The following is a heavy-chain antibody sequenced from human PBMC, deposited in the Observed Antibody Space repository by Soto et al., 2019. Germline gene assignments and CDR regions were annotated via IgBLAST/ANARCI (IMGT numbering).Heavy chain of an antibody. Sequence: PSETLSLPCTVSPGPISSGGYYWSWIRQHPGKGLEWIGYIYYSGSTQYNPSLKSRVTMSVDTSKNQYSLKLSSVTAADTAVYYCARVSSGWYYFDYWGQGTLVTVCS. V-gene: IGHV4-31*03. CDR3: ARVSSGWYYFDY. CDR1: PGPISSGGYY. CDR2: IYYSGST. D-gene: IGHD6-19*01. J-gene: IGHJ4*02.